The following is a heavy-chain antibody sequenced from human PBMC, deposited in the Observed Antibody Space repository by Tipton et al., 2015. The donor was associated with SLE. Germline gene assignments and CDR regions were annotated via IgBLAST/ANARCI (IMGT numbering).Heavy chain of an antibody. D-gene: IGHD4-17*01. V-gene: IGHV4-59*11. CDR2: IYYSGSA. CDR3: ARNRLSGDIDY. J-gene: IGHJ4*02. Sequence: GLVKPSETLSVTCSVSGGSIRSHYWSWIRQPPGKGLEWIGRIYYSGSANYTPSLKSRVTISIDTSKNQFSLKLSSVTAADTAVYYCARNRLSGDIDYWGQGTLVTVSS. CDR1: GGSIRSHY.